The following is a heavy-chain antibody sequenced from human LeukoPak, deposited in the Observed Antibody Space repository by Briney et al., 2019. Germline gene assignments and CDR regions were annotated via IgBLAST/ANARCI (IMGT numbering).Heavy chain of an antibody. J-gene: IGHJ4*02. CDR1: GGTFSSYG. Sequence: SVMVSCKAYGGTFSSYGISWMRQAPGQGLEWMGGIIPIFGTANYAQKFQGRVTITADKSTSTAYMELSSLRSEDTAVYYCATGYSGSSVFDYWGQGTLVTVSS. D-gene: IGHD1-26*01. CDR3: ATGYSGSSVFDY. CDR2: IIPIFGTA. V-gene: IGHV1-69*06.